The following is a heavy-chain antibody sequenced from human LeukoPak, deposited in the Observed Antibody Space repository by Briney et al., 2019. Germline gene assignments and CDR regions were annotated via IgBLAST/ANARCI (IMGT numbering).Heavy chain of an antibody. D-gene: IGHD6-13*01. CDR2: MNPNSGNT. J-gene: IGHJ6*03. CDR1: GGTFSSYA. Sequence: ASVKVSCKASGGTFSSYAISWVRQATGQGLEWVGWMNPNSGNTGYAQKFQGRVTITRNTSISTAYMELSSLRSEDTAVYYCARGPLAAAGRAQYYYYYYMDVWGKGTTVTVSS. V-gene: IGHV1-8*03. CDR3: ARGPLAAAGRAQYYYYYYMDV.